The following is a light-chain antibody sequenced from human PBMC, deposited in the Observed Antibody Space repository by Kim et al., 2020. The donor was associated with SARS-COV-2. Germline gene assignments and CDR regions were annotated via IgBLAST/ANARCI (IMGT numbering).Light chain of an antibody. J-gene: IGKJ5*01. Sequence: ASVGDRVTITGRASQDIRNDLGWYQHNPGRAPKRLIYGASSLQSGVPSRFSGSGSGTEFTLTISSLQPEDFATYFCLQHNTYPITFGQGTRLEIK. CDR3: LQHNTYPIT. CDR1: QDIRND. V-gene: IGKV1-17*01. CDR2: GAS.